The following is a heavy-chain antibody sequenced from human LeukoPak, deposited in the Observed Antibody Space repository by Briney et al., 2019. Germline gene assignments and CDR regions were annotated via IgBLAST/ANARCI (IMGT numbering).Heavy chain of an antibody. Sequence: SETLSLTCAVYGGSFSGYYWSWIRQPPGKGLEWIGEINHSGSTNYNPSLKSRVTISVDTSKNQFSLKLSSVTAADMAVYYCARGTYYYGSGSLADYWGQGTLVTVSS. CDR3: ARGTYYYGSGSLADY. D-gene: IGHD3-10*01. J-gene: IGHJ4*02. V-gene: IGHV4-34*01. CDR1: GGSFSGYY. CDR2: INHSGST.